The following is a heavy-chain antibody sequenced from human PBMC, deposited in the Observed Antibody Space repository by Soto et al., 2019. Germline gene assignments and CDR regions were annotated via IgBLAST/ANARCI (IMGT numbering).Heavy chain of an antibody. J-gene: IGHJ4*02. D-gene: IGHD2-2*02. Sequence: PGGSLSLSRAAAGVTFSSYDMHWVRQATGKGLEWVSAIGTAGDTYYPGSVKGRFTISRENAKNSLYLQMNSLRAGDTAVYYCARTERYCSSTSCYTYFDYWGQGTLVTVAS. CDR3: ARTERYCSSTSCYTYFDY. CDR1: GVTFSSYD. CDR2: IGTAGDT. V-gene: IGHV3-13*01.